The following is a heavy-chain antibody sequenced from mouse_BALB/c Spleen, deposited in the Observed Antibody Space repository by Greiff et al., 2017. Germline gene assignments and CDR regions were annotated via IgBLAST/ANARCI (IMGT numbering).Heavy chain of an antibody. D-gene: IGHD1-1*01. CDR1: GFSLTSYG. J-gene: IGHJ4*01. Sequence: VKLMESGPGLVAPSQSLSITCTVSGFSLTSYGVHWVRQPPGKGLEWLGVIWAGGSTNYNSALMSRLSISKDNSKSQVFLKMNSLQTDDTAMYYCAIYYYGSRNVMDYWGQGTSVTVSS. CDR2: IWAGGST. CDR3: AIYYYGSRNVMDY. V-gene: IGHV2-9*02.